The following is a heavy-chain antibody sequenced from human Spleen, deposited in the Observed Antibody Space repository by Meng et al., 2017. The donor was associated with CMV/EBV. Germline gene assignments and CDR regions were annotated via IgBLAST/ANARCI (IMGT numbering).Heavy chain of an antibody. CDR1: YTFTDFY. CDR3: ARCRRNYDTRGYYTMNY. J-gene: IGHJ4*02. Sequence: YTFTDFYIHWVRQAPGQGLEWMGWINPKSGDTNNAQRFQGRVTLTKDTSISTAYMELSRLTSDDTAVYYCARCRRNYDTRGYYTMNYWGQGTLVTVSS. V-gene: IGHV1-2*02. D-gene: IGHD3-22*01. CDR2: INPKSGDT.